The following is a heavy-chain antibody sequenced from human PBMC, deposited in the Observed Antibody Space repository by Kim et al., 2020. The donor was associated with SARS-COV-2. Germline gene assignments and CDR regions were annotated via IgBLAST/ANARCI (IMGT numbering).Heavy chain of an antibody. D-gene: IGHD6-19*01. CDR3: AKGYSSGWYFQVKPNYFDS. CDR2: ISWNSGSI. CDR1: GFTFGDYA. V-gene: IGHV3-9*01. J-gene: IGHJ4*02. Sequence: GGSLRLSCAASGFTFGDYAMHWVRQAPGKGLEWVSGISWNSGSIGYADSVKGRFTIARDNAKNSLYLQMNSMRAEDTALYYCAKGYSSGWYFQVKPNYFDSWVQGTLVTVSS.